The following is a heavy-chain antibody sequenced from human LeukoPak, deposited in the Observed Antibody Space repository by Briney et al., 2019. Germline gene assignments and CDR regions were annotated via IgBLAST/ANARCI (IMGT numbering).Heavy chain of an antibody. CDR2: IYYSGST. J-gene: IGHJ4*02. CDR3: ARGYGSGSPTNDY. Sequence: PSETLSLTCTVSGGSISSYYWSWIRQPPGKGLEWIGYIYYSGSTNYNPSLKSRVTISVDTSKNQFSLKLSSVTAADTAVYYCARGYGSGSPTNDYWGQGTLVTVSS. D-gene: IGHD3-10*01. V-gene: IGHV4-59*01. CDR1: GGSISSYY.